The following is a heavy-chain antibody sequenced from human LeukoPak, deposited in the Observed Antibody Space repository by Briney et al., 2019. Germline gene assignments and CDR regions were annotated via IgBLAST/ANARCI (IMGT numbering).Heavy chain of an antibody. CDR3: ARHGCGGDCGFDY. J-gene: IGHJ4*02. CDR1: GYSFTSYW. V-gene: IGHV5-10-1*01. D-gene: IGHD2-21*02. CDR2: IDPGDSYT. Sequence: AGESLKISCKGSGYSFTSYWISWVRQMPGKDLEWMGRIDPGDSYTKYSQSFKGHVTISADKSISTAYLQWSSLKASDTAMYYCARHGCGGDCGFDYWGQGTLVTVSS.